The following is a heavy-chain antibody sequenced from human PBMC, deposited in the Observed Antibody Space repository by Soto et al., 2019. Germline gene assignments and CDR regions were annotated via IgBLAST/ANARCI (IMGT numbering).Heavy chain of an antibody. CDR3: ARQGYGSGSYYLPLTTYYYYYGMDV. J-gene: IGHJ6*02. CDR2: FYYSGST. D-gene: IGHD3-10*01. V-gene: IGHV4-39*01. Sequence: SETLSLTCTVSGGSISSSSYYWGWIRQPPGKGLEWIGSFYYSGSTYYNPSLKSRVTISVDTSKNQFSLKLSSVTAADTAVYYCARQGYGSGSYYLPLTTYYYYYGMDVWGQGTTVTVS. CDR1: GGSISSSSYY.